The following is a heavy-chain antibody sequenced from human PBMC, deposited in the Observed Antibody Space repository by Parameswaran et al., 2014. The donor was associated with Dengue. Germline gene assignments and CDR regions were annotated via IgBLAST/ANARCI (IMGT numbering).Heavy chain of an antibody. CDR2: ISGSGGST. V-gene: IGHV3-23*01. D-gene: IGHD2-8*01. J-gene: IGHJ6*02. Sequence: RWIRQPPGKGLEWVSAISGSGGSTYYADSVKGRFTISRDNSKNTLYLQMNSLRAEDTAVYYCASLCTNGVCYSGMDVWGQGTTVTVSS. CDR3: ASLCTNGVCYSGMDV.